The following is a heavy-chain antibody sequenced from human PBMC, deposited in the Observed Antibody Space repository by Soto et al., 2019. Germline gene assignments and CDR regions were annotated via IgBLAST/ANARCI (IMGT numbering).Heavy chain of an antibody. CDR3: ARGRLIVRGAGNWFDP. J-gene: IGHJ5*02. V-gene: IGHV3-7*01. D-gene: IGHD3-10*01. Sequence: EVQLVESGGGLVKPGGSLRLSCAASGFTFSSYWMSWVRQAPGKGLEWVANIKQDGSEKYYVDSVKGRFTISRDNAKNSLYLPMNSLRAEYTAVYYCARGRLIVRGAGNWFDPWGQGTLVTVSS. CDR2: IKQDGSEK. CDR1: GFTFSSYW.